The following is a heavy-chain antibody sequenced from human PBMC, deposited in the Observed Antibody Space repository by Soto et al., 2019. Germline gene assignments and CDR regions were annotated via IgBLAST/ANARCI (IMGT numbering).Heavy chain of an antibody. D-gene: IGHD6-13*01. J-gene: IGHJ3*02. CDR1: GFTFSSYA. V-gene: IGHV3-23*01. Sequence: PGGSLRLSCAASGFTFSSYAMSWVRQAPGKGLEWVSAISGSGCSTYYADSVKGRFTISRDNSKNTLYLQMNSLRAEDTAVYYCVKGKQQYDAFDIWGQGTMVTVS. CDR2: ISGSGCST. CDR3: VKGKQQYDAFDI.